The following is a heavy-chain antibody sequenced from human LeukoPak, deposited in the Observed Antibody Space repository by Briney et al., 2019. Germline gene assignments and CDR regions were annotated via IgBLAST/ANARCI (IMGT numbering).Heavy chain of an antibody. CDR2: ISGSGGST. CDR3: AKGSHDYGDYFDY. CDR1: GFTFSSYA. Sequence: GGSLRLSCATSGFTFSSYAMSWVRQAPGKGLEWVSAISGSGGSTYYADSVKGRFTISRDNSKNTLYLQMNSLRAEDTAVYYCAKGSHDYGDYFDYWGQGTLVTVSS. J-gene: IGHJ4*02. V-gene: IGHV3-23*01. D-gene: IGHD4-17*01.